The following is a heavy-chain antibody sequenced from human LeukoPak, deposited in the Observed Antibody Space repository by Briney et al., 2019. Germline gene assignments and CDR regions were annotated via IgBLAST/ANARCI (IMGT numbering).Heavy chain of an antibody. CDR3: TRWIRYSNLDY. D-gene: IGHD5-18*01. CDR2: IRSGGTT. Sequence: GGSLRLSCTTSGFIFGDYAMTWVRQAPGKGLEWVSFIRSGGTTEYAASVKGRFIISRDDSKSIAYLQMNSLKTEDTAVYYCTRWIRYSNLDYWGQGTLVTVSS. V-gene: IGHV3-49*04. J-gene: IGHJ4*02. CDR1: GFIFGDYA.